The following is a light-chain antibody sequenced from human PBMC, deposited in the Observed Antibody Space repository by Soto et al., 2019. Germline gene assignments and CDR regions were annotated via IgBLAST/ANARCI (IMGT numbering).Light chain of an antibody. V-gene: IGKV1-39*01. CDR2: AAS. CDR1: QNINTY. J-gene: IGKJ3*01. CDR3: QKCNSPPPFT. Sequence: DIQMTQSPYSLSAAVVDRVTIACRASQNINTYLNWYQQKPGKAPKLLIYAASSLQSGVPSRFSGSGSGTDFTLTISSLQPEDAAIYFCQKCNSPPPFTFGPGTKVDIK.